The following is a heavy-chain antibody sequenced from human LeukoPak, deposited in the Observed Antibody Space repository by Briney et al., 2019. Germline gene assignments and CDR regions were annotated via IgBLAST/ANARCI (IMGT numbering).Heavy chain of an antibody. V-gene: IGHV3-21*01. J-gene: IGHJ4*02. Sequence: GGSLRLSCAASGFTFSTYSMNWVRQAPGKGLEWVSSVSSTSSYIYYADSVKGRFTISRDNAQKSLYLQMNSLRAEDTAVYYCARVGYSSGWYFDYWGQGTLVTVSS. CDR3: ARVGYSSGWYFDY. CDR2: VSSTSSYI. D-gene: IGHD6-19*01. CDR1: GFTFSTYS.